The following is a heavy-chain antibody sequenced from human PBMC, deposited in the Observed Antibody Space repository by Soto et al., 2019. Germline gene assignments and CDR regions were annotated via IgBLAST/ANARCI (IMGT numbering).Heavy chain of an antibody. Sequence: SETLSLTCTVSGGSISRGDYYWSWIRQPPGKGLEWIGYIYYSGSTYYNPSLKSRVTISVDTSKNQFSLKLSSVTAADTAVYYCARGQVVAAQHWGQGTLVTVSS. CDR3: ARGQVVAAQH. D-gene: IGHD2-15*01. J-gene: IGHJ4*02. CDR2: IYYSGST. CDR1: GGSISRGDYY. V-gene: IGHV4-30-4*01.